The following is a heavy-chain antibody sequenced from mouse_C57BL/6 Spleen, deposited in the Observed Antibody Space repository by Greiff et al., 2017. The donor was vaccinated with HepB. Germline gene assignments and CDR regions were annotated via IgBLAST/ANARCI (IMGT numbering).Heavy chain of an antibody. V-gene: IGHV1-80*01. CDR2: IYPGDGDK. J-gene: IGHJ2*01. CDR1: GYAFSSYW. Sequence: VQLQQSGAELVKPGASVKISCKASGYAFSSYWMNWVKQRPGKGLEWIGQIYPGDGDKLYNQKFKGKATLTVDKSSSTAHMELRILTSEDSSVYYCARRDFDYWGQGTTLTVSS. CDR3: ARRDFDY.